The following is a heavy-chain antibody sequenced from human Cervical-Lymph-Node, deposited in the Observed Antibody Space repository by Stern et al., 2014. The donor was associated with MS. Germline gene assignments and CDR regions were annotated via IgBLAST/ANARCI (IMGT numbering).Heavy chain of an antibody. D-gene: IGHD3-22*01. CDR3: ARAFSDYHDSTPGY. V-gene: IGHV4-59*01. Sequence: VQLEESGPGLVKPSETLSLTCTVSYDSISSYYWTWLRQPPGKGLEWIGYINYRRNPNYNPALKSRVTISVDTSKNQFSLKLTSVTAAYTAVYYCARAFSDYHDSTPGYWGQGTLVTVSS. J-gene: IGHJ4*02. CDR1: YDSISSYY. CDR2: INYRRNP.